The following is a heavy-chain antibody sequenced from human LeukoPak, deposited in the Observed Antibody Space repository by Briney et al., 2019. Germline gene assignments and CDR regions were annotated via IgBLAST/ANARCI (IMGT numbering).Heavy chain of an antibody. CDR2: IWYDGINK. CDR1: GFTFSSYG. Sequence: GGSLRLSCEAPGFTFSSYGMHWVRQPPGKGLEWVAVIWYDGINKYYADSVKGRFTISRDNSKNTLYLQMNSLRDEDTAVYYCARGGYFDWLLSSHFDYWGQGTLVTVSS. V-gene: IGHV3-33*01. J-gene: IGHJ4*02. D-gene: IGHD3-9*01. CDR3: ARGGYFDWLLSSHFDY.